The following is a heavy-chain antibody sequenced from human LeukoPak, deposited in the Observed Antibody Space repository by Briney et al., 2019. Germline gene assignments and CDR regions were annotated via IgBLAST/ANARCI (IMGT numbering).Heavy chain of an antibody. Sequence: ASVKVSCKASGYTFSDYGITWVRQAPGQGLEWMGWISAYNGNTNYAQKLQGRVTMTTDTSTSTAYMELRSLRSDDTAVYYCARDLILTGYQAFGYWGQGTLVTVSS. CDR1: GYTFSDYG. J-gene: IGHJ4*02. V-gene: IGHV1-18*04. D-gene: IGHD3-9*01. CDR2: ISAYNGNT. CDR3: ARDLILTGYQAFGY.